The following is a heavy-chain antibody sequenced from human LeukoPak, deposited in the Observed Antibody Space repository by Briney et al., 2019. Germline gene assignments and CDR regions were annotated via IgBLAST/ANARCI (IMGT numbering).Heavy chain of an antibody. Sequence: ASVKVSCKASGYTFTGYYMHWVRQAPGQGLEWMGWINPNSGGTNYAQKFQGRVTMTRDTSISTAYMELNSLRSDDTAVYYCARDLGSFTFDFDYWGQGTLVTVSS. D-gene: IGHD1-26*01. CDR1: GYTFTGYY. CDR3: ARDLGSFTFDFDY. J-gene: IGHJ4*02. V-gene: IGHV1-2*02. CDR2: INPNSGGT.